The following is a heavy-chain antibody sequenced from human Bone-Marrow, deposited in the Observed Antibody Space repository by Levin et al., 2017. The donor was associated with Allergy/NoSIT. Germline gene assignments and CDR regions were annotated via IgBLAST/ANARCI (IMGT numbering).Heavy chain of an antibody. Sequence: GESLKISCAASGFTFSFYAMHWVRQAPGKGLEWVGVISYDGTNKYYADSVKGRFTISRDNSNNTLYLQMNSLRTEDTAVYYCATDSSSWYLLDYWGQGTLVTVTS. J-gene: IGHJ4*02. D-gene: IGHD6-13*01. V-gene: IGHV3-30*04. CDR1: GFTFSFYA. CDR2: ISYDGTNK. CDR3: ATDSSSWYLLDY.